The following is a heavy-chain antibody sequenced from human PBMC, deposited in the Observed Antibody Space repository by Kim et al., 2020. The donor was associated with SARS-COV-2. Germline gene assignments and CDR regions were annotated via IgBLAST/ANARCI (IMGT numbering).Heavy chain of an antibody. CDR3: AREAYDFWSCYSNAFDI. D-gene: IGHD3-3*01. CDR2: ISSSSSII. CDR1: GFTFSSYS. V-gene: IGHV3-48*02. J-gene: IGHJ3*02. Sequence: GGSLRLSCAASGFTFSSYSMNWVRQAPGKGLEWVSYISSSSSIIYYADSVKGRFTISRDNAKNSLYLQMNSLRDEDTAVYYCAREAYDFWSCYSNAFDIWGQGTMVTVSS.